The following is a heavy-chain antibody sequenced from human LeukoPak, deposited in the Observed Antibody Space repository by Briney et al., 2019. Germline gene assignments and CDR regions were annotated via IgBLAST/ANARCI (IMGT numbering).Heavy chain of an antibody. CDR2: IYYSGST. V-gene: IGHV4-39*01. D-gene: IGHD3-3*01. J-gene: IGHJ4*02. CDR3: AGSGVFDY. Sequence: SETLTLTCTVSGGSISSSSYYWGWIRQPPGKGLEWIGSIYYSGSTYYNPSLKSRVTISVDTPKNQFSLKLSSVTAADTAVYYCAGSGVFDYWGQGTLVTVSS. CDR1: GGSISSSSYY.